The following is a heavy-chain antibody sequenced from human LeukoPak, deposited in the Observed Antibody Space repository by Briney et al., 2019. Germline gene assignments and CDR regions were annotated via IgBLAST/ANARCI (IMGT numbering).Heavy chain of an antibody. V-gene: IGHV4-59*01. CDR3: ASRKLGNDY. D-gene: IGHD7-27*01. CDR1: DGSINGYY. Sequence: PSETLSLTCTVSDGSINGYYWSWIRQSPGKGLESLGYIYYTGSTNYNPSLKSRVTMSVDTSRNQFFLRLSSVTAADTAVYYCASRKLGNDYWGQGTLVTVSS. J-gene: IGHJ4*02. CDR2: IYYTGST.